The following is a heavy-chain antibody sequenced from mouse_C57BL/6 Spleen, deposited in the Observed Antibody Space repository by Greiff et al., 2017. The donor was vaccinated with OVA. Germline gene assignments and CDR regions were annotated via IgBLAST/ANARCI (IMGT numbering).Heavy chain of an antibody. J-gene: IGHJ4*01. D-gene: IGHD1-1*01. CDR1: GYAFSSYW. CDR2: IYPGDGDT. Sequence: VQLQQSGAELVKPGASVKISCKASGYAFSSYWMNWVKQRPGKGLEWIGQIYPGDGDTNYNGKFKGKATLTADKSSSTAYMQLSSLTSEDSAVYFCARSPLTTVEDYAMDYWGQGTSVTVSS. CDR3: ARSPLTTVEDYAMDY. V-gene: IGHV1-80*01.